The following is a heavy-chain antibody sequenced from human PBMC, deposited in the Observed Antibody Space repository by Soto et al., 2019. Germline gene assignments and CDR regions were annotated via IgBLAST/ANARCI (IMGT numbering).Heavy chain of an antibody. CDR3: ARGRGRSETRTDKKVWGYYYYMDV. CDR2: INHSGST. CDR1: GGSFSGYY. Sequence: SATLSLTCAVYGGSFSGYYWSWIRQPPGKGLEWIGEINHSGSTNYNPSLKIRVTISVDTSKNQFSLKLSSVTAADTAVYYCARGRGRSETRTDKKVWGYYYYMDVWGKGTTVTVSS. V-gene: IGHV4-34*01. J-gene: IGHJ6*03. D-gene: IGHD3-16*01.